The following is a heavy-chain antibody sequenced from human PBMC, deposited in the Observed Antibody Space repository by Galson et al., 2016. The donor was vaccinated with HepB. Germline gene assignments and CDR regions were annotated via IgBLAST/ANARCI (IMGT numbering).Heavy chain of an antibody. J-gene: IGHJ5*02. CDR1: GFTFSSYG. Sequence: SLRLSCAASGFTFSSYGMHWVRQAPGKGLEWVANIKQSGSEKYYVDSVKGRFTISRDNAKNSLYLQMNSLRAEDTAVYFCARVMNSGYPFSWGQGTLVTVSS. CDR3: ARVMNSGYPFS. CDR2: IKQSGSEK. V-gene: IGHV3-7*01. D-gene: IGHD3-22*01.